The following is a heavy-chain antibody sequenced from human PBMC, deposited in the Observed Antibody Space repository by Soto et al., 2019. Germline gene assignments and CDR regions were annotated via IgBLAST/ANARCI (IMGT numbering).Heavy chain of an antibody. J-gene: IGHJ4*02. CDR1: GGSISSGGYS. CDR2: IYHSGST. D-gene: IGHD3-9*01. CDR3: ARGITIFPYFDY. V-gene: IGHV4-30-2*01. Sequence: SETLSLTCAVSGGSISSGGYSWSWIRQPPGKGLEWIGYIYHSGSTYYNPSLKSRVTISVDRSKNQFSLKLSSVTAADTAVYYCARGITIFPYFDYWGQGTLVTVSS.